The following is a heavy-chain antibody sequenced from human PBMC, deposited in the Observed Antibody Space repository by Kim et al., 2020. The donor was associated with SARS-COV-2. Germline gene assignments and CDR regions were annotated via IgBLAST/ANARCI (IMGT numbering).Heavy chain of an antibody. Sequence: SETLSLTCAVYGGSFSGYYWSWIRQPPGKGLEWIGEINHSGSTNYNPSLKSRVTISVDTSKNQFSLKLSSVTAADTAVYYCARILGYCSSTSCYRPQGRFYYYYYGMDVWGQGTTVTVSS. CDR1: GGSFSGYY. J-gene: IGHJ6*02. V-gene: IGHV4-34*01. CDR3: ARILGYCSSTSCYRPQGRFYYYYYGMDV. CDR2: INHSGST. D-gene: IGHD2-2*01.